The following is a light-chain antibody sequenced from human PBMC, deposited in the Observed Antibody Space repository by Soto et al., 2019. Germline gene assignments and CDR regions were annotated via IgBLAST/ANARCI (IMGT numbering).Light chain of an antibody. CDR2: AAS. Sequence: EIVLTQSPATLSLSPGETATHSCRASQSVSGYLAWYQQKPGQAPRLLIYAASNRATGIPARFSGSGSRTDFILTIISLEPEDFAVYYCQQRSNRPFTFGPGTKVDIK. CDR1: QSVSGY. CDR3: QQRSNRPFT. V-gene: IGKV3-11*01. J-gene: IGKJ3*01.